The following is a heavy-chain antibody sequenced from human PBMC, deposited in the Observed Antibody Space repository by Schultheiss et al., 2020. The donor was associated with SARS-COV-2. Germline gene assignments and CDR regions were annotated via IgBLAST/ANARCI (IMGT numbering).Heavy chain of an antibody. Sequence: GGSLRLSCAASGFTFSSHWMHWVRQAPGKGLEWVSRINGDWTRTDYADSAKGRFTISRDNAKNTLYLQMNSLTAEDTADYYCSRDAPGDDPIDSWGQGTLVTVSS. D-gene: IGHD4-17*01. CDR1: GFTFSSHW. CDR3: SRDAPGDDPIDS. V-gene: IGHV3-74*01. CDR2: INGDWTRT. J-gene: IGHJ4*02.